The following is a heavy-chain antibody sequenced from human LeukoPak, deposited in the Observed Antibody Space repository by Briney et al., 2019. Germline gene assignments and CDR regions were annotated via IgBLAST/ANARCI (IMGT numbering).Heavy chain of an antibody. J-gene: IGHJ6*03. V-gene: IGHV3-30*02. CDR1: GFTFGSYG. D-gene: IGHD3-16*01. Sequence: GGSLRLSCAASGFTFGSYGMHWVRQAPGKGLEWVAFIRYDGSNKYYADSVKGRFTISRDNSKSTLYLQMNSLRADDTAVYYCARGESYYYYYMDVWGKGTTVTVSS. CDR2: IRYDGSNK. CDR3: ARGESYYYYYMDV.